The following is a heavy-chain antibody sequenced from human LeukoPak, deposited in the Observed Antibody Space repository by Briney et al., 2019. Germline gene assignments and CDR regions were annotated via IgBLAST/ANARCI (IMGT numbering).Heavy chain of an antibody. CDR1: GYTFTSYY. Sequence: ASVKVSCKASGYTFTSYYMHWVRQAPGQGLEWMGIINPSGGSTSYAQKFQGRVTMTRDKSTSTVYMELSSLRSEETAVCYCARVIAVAAGREDYFDYWGQGTLVSVSS. V-gene: IGHV1-46*01. J-gene: IGHJ4*02. CDR3: ARVIAVAAGREDYFDY. CDR2: INPSGGST. D-gene: IGHD6-19*01.